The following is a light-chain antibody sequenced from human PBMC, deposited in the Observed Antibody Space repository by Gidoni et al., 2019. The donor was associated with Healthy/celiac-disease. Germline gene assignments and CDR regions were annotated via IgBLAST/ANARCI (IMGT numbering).Light chain of an antibody. J-gene: IGKJ1*01. CDR2: SAS. CDR1: QSISSY. Sequence: DIQMTQSPSSLSASVGDRVTITCRASQSISSYLNWYQQKPGKAPKLLIYSASSLPSGVPSRFSGSGSGTDCTLTISSLQPEDFATYYCHQSYSTPAFGQGTKVEIK. CDR3: HQSYSTPA. V-gene: IGKV1-39*01.